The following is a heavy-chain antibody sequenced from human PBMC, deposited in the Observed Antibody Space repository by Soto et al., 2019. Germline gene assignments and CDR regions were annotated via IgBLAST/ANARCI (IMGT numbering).Heavy chain of an antibody. Sequence: DVQLVESGGALVQPGESLRLSCAASGFTFSDYLMTWVRQAPGKGLEWVATIKQDGNEKYYVDSVKGRFTISRDNAKNSLYLQMNGLRGEDTAVYYCAIGHWLGNWGHGTLVTVSS. CDR2: IKQDGNEK. V-gene: IGHV3-7*01. CDR3: AIGHWLGN. D-gene: IGHD6-19*01. J-gene: IGHJ4*01. CDR1: GFTFSDYL.